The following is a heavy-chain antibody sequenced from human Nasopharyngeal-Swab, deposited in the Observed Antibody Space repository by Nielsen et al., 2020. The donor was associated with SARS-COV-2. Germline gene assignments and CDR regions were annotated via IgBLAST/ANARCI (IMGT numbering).Heavy chain of an antibody. CDR1: GFTFSDYY. Sequence: GESLKISCAGSGFTFSDYYMTWIRQAPGKGLEWVSYISGSGTSIYYADSVKGRFTISRDNANNSLYLQMNSLSAEDTALYYCARLVALYCSDGACFSDSWGQGTLVTVSS. CDR3: ARLVALYCSDGACFSDS. J-gene: IGHJ4*02. D-gene: IGHD2-15*01. CDR2: ISGSGTSI. V-gene: IGHV3-11*04.